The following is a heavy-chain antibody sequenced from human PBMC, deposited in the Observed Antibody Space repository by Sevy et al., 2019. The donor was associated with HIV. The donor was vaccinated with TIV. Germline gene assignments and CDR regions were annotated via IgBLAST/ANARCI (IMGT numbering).Heavy chain of an antibody. V-gene: IGHV5-10-1*01. D-gene: IGHD3-10*01. J-gene: IGHJ2*01. CDR3: ARVAGITMVHGVIDWYFDL. Sequence: ISCKGSGYSFTSYWISWVRQMPGKGLEWMGRIDPSDSYTNYSPSLQGHVTISADKSISTAYLQWSSLKASDTAMYYCARVAGITMVHGVIDWYFDLWGRCTLVTVSS. CDR1: GYSFTSYW. CDR2: IDPSDSYT.